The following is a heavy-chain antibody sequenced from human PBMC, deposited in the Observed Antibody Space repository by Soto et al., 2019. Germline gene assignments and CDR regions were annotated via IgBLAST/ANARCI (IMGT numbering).Heavy chain of an antibody. CDR3: ARDTILVPATVTFAY. CDR2: ISSSSSTI. Sequence: GSLRLSCAASGFTFSSYSMNWVRQAPGKGLEWVSYISSSSSTIYYADSVKGRFTISRDNAKNSLYLQMNSLRAEDTAVYYCARDTILVPATVTFAYWGQGTLVTVSP. CDR1: GFTFSSYS. J-gene: IGHJ4*02. V-gene: IGHV3-48*01. D-gene: IGHD2-2*01.